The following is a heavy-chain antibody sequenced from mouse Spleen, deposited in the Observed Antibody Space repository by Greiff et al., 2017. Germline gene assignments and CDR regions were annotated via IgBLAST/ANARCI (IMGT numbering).Heavy chain of an antibody. Sequence: EVQLQESGGGLVKPGVSLKLSCAASGFTFSSYAMSWVRQTPEKRLEWVATISDGGSYTYYPDNVKGRFTISRDNAKNNLYLQMSHLKSEDTAMYYCARDGDYYGSREYFDVWGTGTTVTVSS. D-gene: IGHD1-1*01. J-gene: IGHJ1*03. V-gene: IGHV5-4*01. CDR2: ISDGGSYT. CDR1: GFTFSSYA. CDR3: ARDGDYYGSREYFDV.